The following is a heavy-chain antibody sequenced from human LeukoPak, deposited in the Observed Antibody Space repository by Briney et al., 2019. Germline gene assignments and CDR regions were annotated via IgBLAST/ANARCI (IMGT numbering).Heavy chain of an antibody. V-gene: IGHV1-2*02. Sequence: ASVTVSCKASGYTFTDYYIHWVRQAPGEEFEWMGWITHKSGATKFAQKFQGRVTLTRDTSIRTVYMELSKLISDDTATYYCVSWAGGNSDVASFDYWGQGTLVTVSS. CDR2: ITHKSGAT. CDR3: VSWAGGNSDVASFDY. D-gene: IGHD2-21*01. J-gene: IGHJ4*02. CDR1: GYTFTDYY.